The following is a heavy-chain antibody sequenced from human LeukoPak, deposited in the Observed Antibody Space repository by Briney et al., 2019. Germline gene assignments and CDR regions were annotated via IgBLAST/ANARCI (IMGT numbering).Heavy chain of an antibody. J-gene: IGHJ3*02. CDR1: GFTVSSNY. D-gene: IGHD2-15*01. Sequence: GGSLRLSSVASGFTVSSNYMNWVRQAPGKGLEWVSVLYSGGSTKYAESVKGRFTISRDNSENTLYLQMNSLRVEDTAMYFCARDPPRGFGNAFDIWGQGTMVTVSS. V-gene: IGHV3-53*01. CDR2: LYSGGST. CDR3: ARDPPRGFGNAFDI.